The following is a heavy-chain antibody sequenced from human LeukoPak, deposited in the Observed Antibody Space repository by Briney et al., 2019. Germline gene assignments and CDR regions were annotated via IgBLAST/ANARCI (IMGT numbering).Heavy chain of an antibody. CDR1: GGSFSGYY. CDR2: INHSGST. Sequence: PSETLSLTCAVYGGSFSGYYWSWIRQPPGKGLEWIGEINHSGSTNYNPSLKSRVTISVATSKNQFSLKLSSVTAADTAVYYCATLAYYDFWSGYSFDYWGQGTLVTVSS. J-gene: IGHJ4*02. V-gene: IGHV4-34*01. D-gene: IGHD3-3*01. CDR3: ATLAYYDFWSGYSFDY.